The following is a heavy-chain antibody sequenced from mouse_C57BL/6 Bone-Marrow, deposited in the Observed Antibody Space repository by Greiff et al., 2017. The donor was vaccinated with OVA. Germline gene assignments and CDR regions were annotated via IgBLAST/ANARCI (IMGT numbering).Heavy chain of an antibody. CDR2: FYPGSGSI. CDR1: GYTFTEYT. Sequence: VQLQQSGAELVKPGASVKLSCKASGYTFTEYTIHWVKQRSGQGLECLGWFYPGSGSIKYNEKFKDKATLTADQSSSPVYLALSRLTSEDSAVYFCARHEEDYEYDGGRERLSMDYWGQGTSVTVSS. D-gene: IGHD2-4*01. V-gene: IGHV1-62-2*01. J-gene: IGHJ4*01. CDR3: ARHEEDYEYDGGRERLSMDY.